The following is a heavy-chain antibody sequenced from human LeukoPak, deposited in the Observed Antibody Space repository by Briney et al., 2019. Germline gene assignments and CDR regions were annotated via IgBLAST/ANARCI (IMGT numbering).Heavy chain of an antibody. CDR1: GGSFSDYF. CDR2: INHSGRT. V-gene: IGHV4-34*01. CDR3: ARDVVVVPAAIHYGMDV. Sequence: SETLSLTCAVYGGSFSDYFWGWIRQPPGKGLEWIGEINHSGRTYYNPSLKSRVTISVDTSKNQFSLNLSSVTAADTAVYYGARDVVVVPAAIHYGMDVWGQGTTVTVSS. J-gene: IGHJ6*02. D-gene: IGHD2-2*01.